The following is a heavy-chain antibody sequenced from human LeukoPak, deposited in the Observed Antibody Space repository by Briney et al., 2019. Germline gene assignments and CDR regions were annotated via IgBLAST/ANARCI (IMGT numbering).Heavy chain of an antibody. J-gene: IGHJ4*02. CDR2: INQSGSA. V-gene: IGHV4-34*01. CDR3: ARGERGVRGVPNKALHFDY. D-gene: IGHD3-10*01. Sequence: SGTLSLTCAVYGGSFSGYYWTWIRQPPGKGLEWIGEINQSGSANYNPSLKSRVTISKDMSKKQFSLKLTSVTAADTAVYYCARGERGVRGVPNKALHFDYWGQGTLVTVSS. CDR1: GGSFSGYY.